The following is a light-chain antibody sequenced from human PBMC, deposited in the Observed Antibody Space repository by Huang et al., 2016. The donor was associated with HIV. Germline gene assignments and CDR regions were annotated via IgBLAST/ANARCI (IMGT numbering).Light chain of an antibody. CDR3: QQRSAWPRT. V-gene: IGKV3-11*01. CDR1: QSIFNY. Sequence: EIVLTQSPATLSLSPGESATLSCRTSQSIFNYLAWYKQRPGKATRLLIYDASNRATGVSARFSGSGSGTDFALTISNLEPEDFAVYYCQQRSAWPRTFGQGTKLEI. J-gene: IGKJ2*01. CDR2: DAS.